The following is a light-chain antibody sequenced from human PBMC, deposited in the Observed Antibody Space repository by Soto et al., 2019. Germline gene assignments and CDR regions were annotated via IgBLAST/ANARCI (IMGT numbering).Light chain of an antibody. CDR2: DNN. Sequence: QSVLTQPPSVSAAPRQKVTISCSGSSSNIENNYVSWYQQLPGTAPKLLIYDNNKRPSGIPDRFSGSKSGTSATLGITGLQTGDEADYYCGTWDSSLSSGVFGGGTKVTVL. CDR3: GTWDSSLSSGV. V-gene: IGLV1-51*01. CDR1: SSNIENNY. J-gene: IGLJ3*02.